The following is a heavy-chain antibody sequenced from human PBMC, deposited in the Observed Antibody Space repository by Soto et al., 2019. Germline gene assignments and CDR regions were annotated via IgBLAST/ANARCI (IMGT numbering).Heavy chain of an antibody. CDR3: ASSGGGSYSLHNFDY. Sequence: QVQLVESGGGVVQPGRSLRLSCAASGFTFSSYGMHWVRQAPGKGLEWVAVIWYDGSNNYYADSVKGRFTISRDNSKNTLYLQMNSLRAEDTAVYYCASSGGGSYSLHNFDYWGQGTLVTVSS. V-gene: IGHV3-33*01. D-gene: IGHD3-16*01. CDR1: GFTFSSYG. CDR2: IWYDGSNN. J-gene: IGHJ4*02.